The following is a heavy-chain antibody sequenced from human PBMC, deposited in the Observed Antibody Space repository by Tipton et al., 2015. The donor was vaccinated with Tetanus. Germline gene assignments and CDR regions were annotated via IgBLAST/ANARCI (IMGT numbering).Heavy chain of an antibody. Sequence: SLRLSCAASGFTFSKYAMSWVRQAPGKGLEWVSGFSGSAGSISYADSVKGRFTISRDISKNTLYLQMNSLRAEDTAAYYCAKWVKYGDYVLGYSFIDQWGQGTLVTVSS. D-gene: IGHD4-17*01. CDR2: FSGSAGSI. CDR1: GFTFSKYA. CDR3: AKWVKYGDYVLGYSFIDQ. V-gene: IGHV3-23*01. J-gene: IGHJ4*02.